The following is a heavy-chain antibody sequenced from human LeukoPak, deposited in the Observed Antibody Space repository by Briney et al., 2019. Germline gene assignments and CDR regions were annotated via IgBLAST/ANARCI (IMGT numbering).Heavy chain of an antibody. CDR2: IYHSGST. CDR1: GGSISSSNW. D-gene: IGHD1-20*01. J-gene: IGHJ5*02. CDR3: ARHSNWNAGVDYFDP. V-gene: IGHV4-4*02. Sequence: SGTLSLTCAVSGGSISSSNWWSWVRQPPGKGLEWIGEIYHSGSTNYNPSLKSRVTISVDKSKNQFSLKLNSVTAADTAVYYCARHSNWNAGVDYFDPWGQGTLVTVSS.